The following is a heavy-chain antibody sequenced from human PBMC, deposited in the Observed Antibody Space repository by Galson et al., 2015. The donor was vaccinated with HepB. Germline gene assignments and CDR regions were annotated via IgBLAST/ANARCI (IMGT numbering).Heavy chain of an antibody. CDR3: ARGVSITVIVVVIKDY. CDR2: INPNSGGT. CDR1: GYTFTGYY. D-gene: IGHD3-22*01. V-gene: IGHV1-2*02. Sequence: SVKVSCKASGYTFTGYYMHWVRQAPGQGLEWMGWINPNSGGTNYAQKFQGRVTMTRDTSISTAYMELSRLRSDDTAVYYCARGVSITVIVVVIKDYWGQGTLVTVSS. J-gene: IGHJ4*02.